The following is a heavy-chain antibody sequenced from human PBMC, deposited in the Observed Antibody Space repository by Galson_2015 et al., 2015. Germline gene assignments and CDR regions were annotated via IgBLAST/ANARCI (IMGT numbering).Heavy chain of an antibody. Sequence: SLRLSCAASGFTFSNYGMHWVRQAPGKGLEWVAVISYDGSDKYCADSVKGRFTISRDDSKNTLYLQMNSLRVEDSAVYYCAKDLTGGFPIDYWGQGTLVTVSS. CDR2: ISYDGSDK. CDR1: GFTFSNYG. D-gene: IGHD4-23*01. J-gene: IGHJ4*02. CDR3: AKDLTGGFPIDY. V-gene: IGHV3-30*18.